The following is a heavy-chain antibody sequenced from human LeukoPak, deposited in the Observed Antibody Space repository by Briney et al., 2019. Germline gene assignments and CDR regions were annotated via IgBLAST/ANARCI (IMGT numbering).Heavy chain of an antibody. CDR3: AKDRGYDFWSGYPGGP. CDR1: GFTFSSYG. D-gene: IGHD3-3*01. V-gene: IGHV3-30*18. J-gene: IGHJ5*02. Sequence: PGGSLRLSCAASGFTFSSYGMHWVRQAPGKGLEWVAVISYDGSNKYYADSVKGRFAISRDNSKNTLYLQMNSLRAEDTAVYYCAKDRGYDFWSGYPGGPWGQGTLVTVSS. CDR2: ISYDGSNK.